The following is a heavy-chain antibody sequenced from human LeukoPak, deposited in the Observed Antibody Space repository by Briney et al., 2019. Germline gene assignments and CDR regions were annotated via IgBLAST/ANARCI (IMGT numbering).Heavy chain of an antibody. J-gene: IGHJ6*02. CDR2: IKGDGSDK. V-gene: IGHV3-7*01. D-gene: IGHD5-18*01. Sequence: GGSLRLSCEASGFIFSSCWMSWVRQAPGKGLEWVANIKGDGSDKYYVDSVKGRFTISRDNAKNSLYLQMNSLGVEDTAVYYCARESDTAMVRVPYYYYYGMDVWGQGTTVTVSS. CDR1: GFIFSSCW. CDR3: ARESDTAMVRVPYYYYYGMDV.